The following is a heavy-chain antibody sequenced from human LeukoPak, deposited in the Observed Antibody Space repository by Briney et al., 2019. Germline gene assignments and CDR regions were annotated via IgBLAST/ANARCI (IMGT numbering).Heavy chain of an antibody. D-gene: IGHD5-18*01. V-gene: IGHV3-7*01. CDR2: IKQDGSEK. J-gene: IGHJ4*02. Sequence: GGSLRLSCAASGFTFSSYWMSWVRQAPGKGLEWVANIKQDGSEKYYVDSVKGRFTISRDNAKNSLYLQMNSLRAEDTAVYYCAKDQVRGYSYGIKDYWGQGNLVTVSS. CDR1: GFTFSSYW. CDR3: AKDQVRGYSYGIKDY.